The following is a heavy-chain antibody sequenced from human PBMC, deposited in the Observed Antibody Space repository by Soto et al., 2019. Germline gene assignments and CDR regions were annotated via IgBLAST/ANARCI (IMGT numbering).Heavy chain of an antibody. V-gene: IGHV3-23*01. CDR3: AKDHKFGEPP. Sequence: PGGSLRLSCAASGFTFSNYWMHWVRQAPGQGLEWVSSISGSGISLYYADSVKGSFTISRDNSKNTLYLQMNNLRAEDTAVYYCAKDHKFGEPPWGQGTLVTVSS. CDR2: ISGSGISL. CDR1: GFTFSNYW. D-gene: IGHD3-10*01. J-gene: IGHJ5*02.